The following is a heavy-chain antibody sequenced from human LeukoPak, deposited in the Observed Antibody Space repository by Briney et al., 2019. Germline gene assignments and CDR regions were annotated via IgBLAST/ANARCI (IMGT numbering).Heavy chain of an antibody. J-gene: IGHJ4*02. Sequence: GGSLRLSCAASGFTFSDYYMSRIRQAPGKGLEWVSYISSSGTTIYYADSVKGRFTISRDNAKNSLYLQMSSLRAEDTAVYYCARDLFGMAYYFDYWGQGTLVTVSS. V-gene: IGHV3-11*01. CDR2: ISSSGTTI. CDR3: ARDLFGMAYYFDY. CDR1: GFTFSDYY. D-gene: IGHD3-16*01.